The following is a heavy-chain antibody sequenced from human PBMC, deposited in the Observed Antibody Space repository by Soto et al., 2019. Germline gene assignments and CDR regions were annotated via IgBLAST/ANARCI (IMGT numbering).Heavy chain of an antibody. CDR3: ARDPILGPNDYGVENWFDP. CDR2: IIPILGIA. J-gene: IGHJ5*02. D-gene: IGHD4-17*01. CDR1: GGTFSSYT. Sequence: SVKVSCKASGGTFSSYTISWVRQAPGQGLEWMGRIIPILGIANYAQKFQGRVTITADKSTSTAYMELSSLRSEDTAVYYCARDPILGPNDYGVENWFDPWGQGTLVTVSS. V-gene: IGHV1-69*04.